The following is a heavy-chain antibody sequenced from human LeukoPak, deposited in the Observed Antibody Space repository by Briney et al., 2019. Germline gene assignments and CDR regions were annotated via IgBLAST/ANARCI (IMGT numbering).Heavy chain of an antibody. J-gene: IGHJ4*02. CDR2: MNPNSGNT. D-gene: IGHD4-17*01. Sequence: ASVKVPCKASGYTFTSCYMHWVRQAPGQGLEWMGWMNPNSGNTGYAQKFQGRVTMTRNTSISTAYMELSSLRSEDTAVYYCARAQYGDYPYWGQGTLVTVPS. V-gene: IGHV1-8*02. CDR1: GYTFTSCY. CDR3: ARAQYGDYPY.